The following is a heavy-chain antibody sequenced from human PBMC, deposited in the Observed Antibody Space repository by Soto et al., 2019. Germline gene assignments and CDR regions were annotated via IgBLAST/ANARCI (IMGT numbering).Heavy chain of an antibody. D-gene: IGHD2-15*01. Sequence: QVQLVQSGAEVKKPGASVKVSCKASGGTFSSYAISWVRQAPGQGLEWMGGIIPIFGTANYAQKFQGRVTITTDESTSTAYMEMSSLRSEDTAVYYCARSRAVVAATNWFDPWGQGTLVTVSS. V-gene: IGHV1-69*05. CDR3: ARSRAVVAATNWFDP. CDR2: IIPIFGTA. J-gene: IGHJ5*02. CDR1: GGTFSSYA.